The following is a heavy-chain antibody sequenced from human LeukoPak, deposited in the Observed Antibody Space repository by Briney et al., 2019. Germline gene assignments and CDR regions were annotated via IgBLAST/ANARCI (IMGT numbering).Heavy chain of an antibody. J-gene: IGHJ5*02. CDR3: AREGRYYYDSSGHNWFDP. CDR2: INPNSGGT. D-gene: IGHD3-22*01. CDR1: GYTFTGYY. Sequence: ASVKVSCKASGYTFTGYYMHWVRQAPGQGLEWMGWINPNSGGTNYAQKFQGRVTMTRDTSISTAYMELSRLRSDDTAVYYCAREGRYYYDSSGHNWFDPWGQGTLVNVSS. V-gene: IGHV1-2*02.